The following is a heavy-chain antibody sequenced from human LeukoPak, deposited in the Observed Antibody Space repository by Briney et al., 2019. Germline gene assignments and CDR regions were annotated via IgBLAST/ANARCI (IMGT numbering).Heavy chain of an antibody. J-gene: IGHJ6*03. Sequence: ASVKVSCKASGYSFTTYDINWVRQATGQGLEWMGWMNPNSGNTGYAQKFQGRVTITRNNSISTAYMELSSLSSEDTAVYYCARSSPFYCSSSSCYTSNYYYYMDVWGKGTTVTVSS. CDR2: MNPNSGNT. V-gene: IGHV1-8*03. CDR1: GYSFTTYD. CDR3: ARSSPFYCSSSSCYTSNYYYYMDV. D-gene: IGHD2-2*02.